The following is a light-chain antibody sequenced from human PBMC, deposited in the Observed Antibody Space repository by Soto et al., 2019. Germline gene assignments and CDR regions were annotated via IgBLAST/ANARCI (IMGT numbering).Light chain of an antibody. CDR3: QQYNNWLTWT. CDR1: QSVSSN. J-gene: IGKJ1*01. Sequence: EIVMTQSPATLSVSPGERAALSCRASQSVSSNLAWYQQKPGQAPRRLIYGASTRATGIPARFSGSGSGTAFTLTISSLQSEDFAVYYCQQYNNWLTWTFGQGTKVEIK. V-gene: IGKV3-15*01. CDR2: GAS.